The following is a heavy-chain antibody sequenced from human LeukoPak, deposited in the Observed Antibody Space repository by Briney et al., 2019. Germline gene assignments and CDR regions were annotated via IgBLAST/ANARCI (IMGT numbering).Heavy chain of an antibody. D-gene: IGHD6-19*01. J-gene: IGHJ4*02. CDR1: GFTFSSYA. CDR2: ISGSGGST. Sequence: SGGSLRLSCAASGFTFSSYAMSWVRQAPGKGLEWVSAISGSGGSTYYADSVKGRFTISRDNSKNTLYLQMNSVRAEDTAVYYCLAGTERIDYWGQGTLVTVSS. CDR3: LAGTERIDY. V-gene: IGHV3-23*01.